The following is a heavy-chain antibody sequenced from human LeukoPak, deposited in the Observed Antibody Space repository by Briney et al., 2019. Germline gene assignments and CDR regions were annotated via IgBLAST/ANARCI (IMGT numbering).Heavy chain of an antibody. D-gene: IGHD6-13*01. CDR1: GYTFTGYY. V-gene: IGHV1-2*04. Sequence: ASVKVSCKASGYTFTGYYMHWVRQAPGQGLEWMGWINPNSSGTNYAQKFQGWVTMTRDTSISTAYMELSRLRSDDTVVYYCARGYSSSWYFDYWGQGTLVTVSS. J-gene: IGHJ4*02. CDR3: ARGYSSSWYFDY. CDR2: INPNSSGT.